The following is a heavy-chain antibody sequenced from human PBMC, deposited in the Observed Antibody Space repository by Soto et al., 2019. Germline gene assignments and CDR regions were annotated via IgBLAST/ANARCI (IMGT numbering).Heavy chain of an antibody. V-gene: IGHV3-30*18. Sequence: GGSLRLSCAASGFTFSSYGMHWVRQAPGKGLEWVAVISYDGSNKYYADSVKGRFTISRDNSKNTLYLQMNSLRAEDTAVYYCAKFAIGLRFLEWLPDYRLQRLDAFDIWGQGTMVTVSS. CDR2: ISYDGSNK. CDR1: GFTFSSYG. CDR3: AKFAIGLRFLEWLPDYRLQRLDAFDI. J-gene: IGHJ3*02. D-gene: IGHD3-3*01.